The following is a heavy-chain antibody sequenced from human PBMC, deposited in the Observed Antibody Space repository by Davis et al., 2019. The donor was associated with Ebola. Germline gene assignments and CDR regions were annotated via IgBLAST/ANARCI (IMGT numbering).Heavy chain of an antibody. J-gene: IGHJ2*01. CDR1: GFIVSDKY. Sequence: GESLKISCATSGFIVSDKYMSWVRQAPGKGPEWVSVLYRDGRTYYADSVKGRFTISRDNSKNMLYLQMNSLRAEDTAVYYCARHASGDFWYFGLWGRGTLVTVSS. CDR3: ARHASGDFWYFGL. V-gene: IGHV3-53*01. CDR2: LYRDGRT. D-gene: IGHD4-17*01.